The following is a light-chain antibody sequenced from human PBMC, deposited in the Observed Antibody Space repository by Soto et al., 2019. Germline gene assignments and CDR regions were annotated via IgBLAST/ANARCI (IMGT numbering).Light chain of an antibody. CDR2: AAS. CDR1: QGIKND. J-gene: IGKJ2*03. Sequence: DIQMTQSPSSLSASVGDRVTITCRASQGIKNDLGWYQQKPGKAPKRLIYAASSLQSGVPSRFSANGSGTEYTLTTTGLPPEDFATYDCLHHNSYAYSLGQGTQLEIK. CDR3: LHHNSYAYS. V-gene: IGKV1-17*01.